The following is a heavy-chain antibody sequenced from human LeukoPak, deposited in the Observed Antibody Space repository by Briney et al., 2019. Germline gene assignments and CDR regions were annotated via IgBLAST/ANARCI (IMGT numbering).Heavy chain of an antibody. CDR3: VRDLGYYSDSSGIFFDY. V-gene: IGHV1-18*01. D-gene: IGHD3-22*01. J-gene: IGHJ4*02. Sequence: GASVKVSCKASGYTFTTFGISWVRQAPGQGLEWMGWISAFNGNKKYPQRLQGRATMTTDISTSTAYMELRSLRSDDTAIYYCVRDLGYYSDSSGIFFDYWGQGTLVTVSS. CDR2: ISAFNGNK. CDR1: GYTFTTFG.